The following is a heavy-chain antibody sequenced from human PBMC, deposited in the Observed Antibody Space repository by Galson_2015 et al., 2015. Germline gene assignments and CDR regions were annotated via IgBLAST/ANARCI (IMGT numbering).Heavy chain of an antibody. CDR3: ATCDYRDRVVK. J-gene: IGHJ4*02. CDR2: INHSGSN. CDR1: GESFSGYY. D-gene: IGHD4/OR15-4a*01. Sequence: SETLSLTCAVFGESFSGYYWSWIRQPPGQGLEWIGEINHSGSNIYNPSLESRVTISADTSKNQFSLKLSSVTAADTAFYFCATCDYRDRVVKWGQGTLVTVSS. V-gene: IGHV4-34*01.